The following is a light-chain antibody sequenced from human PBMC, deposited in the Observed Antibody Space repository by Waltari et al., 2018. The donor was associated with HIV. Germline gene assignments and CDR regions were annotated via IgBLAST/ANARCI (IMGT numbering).Light chain of an antibody. J-gene: IGKJ3*01. CDR3: MQSLQTPVT. Sequence: IVLTQSPLSLPVTPGEPASFFCRSRQSLLRTDGYNYLSWYLQRPGQSPQHLIYLGSRRASGVPDRFGGSGSGTDFTLRVSRVEAEDVGFYFCMQSLQTPVTFGPGTEVDIK. CDR2: LGS. V-gene: IGKV2-28*01. CDR1: QSLLRTDGYNY.